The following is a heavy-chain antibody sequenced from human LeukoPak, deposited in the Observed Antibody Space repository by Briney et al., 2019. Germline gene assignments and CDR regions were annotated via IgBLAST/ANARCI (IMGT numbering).Heavy chain of an antibody. V-gene: IGHV1-69*04. Sequence: SVKVSCKASGGTFSSYAISWVRQAPGQGLEWLGRILPILGIANYAQKFQGRVTITADKSTSTAYMELRSLRSEDTAVYYCARDGSSGGYFDYWGQGTLVTVSS. D-gene: IGHD6-13*01. CDR3: ARDGSSGGYFDY. CDR1: GGTFSSYA. CDR2: ILPILGIA. J-gene: IGHJ4*02.